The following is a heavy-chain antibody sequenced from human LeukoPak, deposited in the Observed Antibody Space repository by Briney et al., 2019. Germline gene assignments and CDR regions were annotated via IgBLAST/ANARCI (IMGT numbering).Heavy chain of an antibody. D-gene: IGHD6-19*01. V-gene: IGHV1-18*01. CDR3: ARAQSSGWWFYNWFDP. J-gene: IGHJ5*02. Sequence: GASVTVSCKTSGYTFTSYGISWVRQAPGQGLEWMGWISTYNDATNYAQKVQGRVTMTTDTSTSTVYLELRSLRSDDTAVYYCARAQSSGWWFYNWFDPWGQGTLVTVSS. CDR2: ISTYNDAT. CDR1: GYTFTSYG.